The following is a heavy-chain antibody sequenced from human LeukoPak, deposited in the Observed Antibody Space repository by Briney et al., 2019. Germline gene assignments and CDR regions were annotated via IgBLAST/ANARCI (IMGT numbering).Heavy chain of an antibody. J-gene: IGHJ6*03. Sequence: GGSLRLSCAASGFTFSSYSMNWVRQAPGKGLEWVSSISSSSSYIYYADSVKGRFTISRDNAKNSLYLQMNSLRAEDTAVYYCARGGSGYDYPLLYYYYYYMDVWGKGTTVTVSS. CDR3: ARGGSGYDYPLLYYYYYYMDV. CDR2: ISSSSSYI. V-gene: IGHV3-21*01. D-gene: IGHD5-12*01. CDR1: GFTFSSYS.